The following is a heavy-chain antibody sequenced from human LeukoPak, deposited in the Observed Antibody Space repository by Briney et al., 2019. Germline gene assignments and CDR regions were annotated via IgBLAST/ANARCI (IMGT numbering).Heavy chain of an antibody. V-gene: IGHV3-69-1*01. J-gene: IGHJ4*02. CDR3: ARENYYKFDF. Sequence: PGGSLRLSCATSEFTFSMYFMAWFHQVPGKGLEWVSSITGSRDTNYADSVKGRFTTSRDNAKNSLHLQMSSLRAEDTAVYYCARENYYKFDFWGQGTLVTVSS. CDR2: ITGSRDT. CDR1: EFTFSMYF. D-gene: IGHD3-22*01.